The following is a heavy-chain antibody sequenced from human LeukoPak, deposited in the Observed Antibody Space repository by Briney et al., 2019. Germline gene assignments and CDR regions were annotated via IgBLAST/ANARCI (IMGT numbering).Heavy chain of an antibody. J-gene: IGHJ4*02. D-gene: IGHD2-15*01. V-gene: IGHV3-53*01. CDR3: ARALGEVAATYCFDY. Sequence: GGSLRLSWAASGFTVSSNYMSWVRQAPGKGLEWVSVIYSGGSTYYADSVKGRFTISRDNSKNTLYLQMNSLRAEDTAVYYCARALGEVAATYCFDYWGQGTLVTVSS. CDR1: GFTVSSNY. CDR2: IYSGGST.